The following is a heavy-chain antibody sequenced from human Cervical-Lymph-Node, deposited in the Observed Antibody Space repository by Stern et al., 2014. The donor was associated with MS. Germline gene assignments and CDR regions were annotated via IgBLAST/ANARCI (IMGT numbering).Heavy chain of an antibody. J-gene: IGHJ4*02. CDR1: GYTFTSYF. D-gene: IGHD6-13*01. V-gene: IGHV1-46*03. Sequence: QLVQSGAEVKKPGASVKVSCKASGYTFTSYFIHWVRQAPGQGLEWMGIINPSGGSTSYAQKFQGRVTMTRDTSTSTVYMELSSLRSEDTAVYYCSRGFDDSSFSLCIRYWGQGTLVTVSS. CDR2: INPSGGST. CDR3: SRGFDDSSFSLCIRY.